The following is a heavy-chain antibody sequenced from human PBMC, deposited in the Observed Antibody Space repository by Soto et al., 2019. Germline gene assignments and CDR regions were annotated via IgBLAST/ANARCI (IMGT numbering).Heavy chain of an antibody. D-gene: IGHD2-15*01. CDR1: GGSISSSSYY. J-gene: IGHJ2*01. CDR3: ARQEVVAATRGSFDL. Sequence: QLQRQESGPGLVKPSETLSLTCTVSGGSISSSSYYWGWIRQPPGKGLEWIGSIYYSGSTYYNPSLKSRVTISVDTSKNQFSLKLSSVTAADTAVYYCARQEVVAATRGSFDLWGRGTLVTVSS. CDR2: IYYSGST. V-gene: IGHV4-39*01.